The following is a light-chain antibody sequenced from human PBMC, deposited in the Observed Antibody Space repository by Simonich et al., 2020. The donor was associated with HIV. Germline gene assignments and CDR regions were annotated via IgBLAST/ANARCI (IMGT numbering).Light chain of an antibody. CDR2: WAS. CDR1: QSVLYNSNNKNY. Sequence: DIVMTQSPDSLAVSLGERATINCKSSQSVLYNSNNKNYLAWYQQKPGQPPKLLIYWASTRESGVPDRISGSGSGTDFTLTISSLQTEDVAVYYCQQYYRTPLTFGGGTKVEIK. J-gene: IGKJ4*01. V-gene: IGKV4-1*01. CDR3: QQYYRTPLT.